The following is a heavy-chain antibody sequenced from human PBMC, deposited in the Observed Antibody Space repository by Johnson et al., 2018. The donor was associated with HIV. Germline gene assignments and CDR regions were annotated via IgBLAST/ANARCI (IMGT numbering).Heavy chain of an antibody. J-gene: IGHJ3*02. Sequence: EVQLVESGGGVVQPGRSLRLSCAVSGFTFSSYWMHWVRQAPGKGLVWVSRINSAGSSTSYADSVKGRFTISRDNAKNTLYLQMNSLRAEDTALYYCARDPADSSKAFDIWGQGTMVTVSS. V-gene: IGHV3-74*01. CDR1: GFTFSSYW. D-gene: IGHD3-22*01. CDR2: INSAGSST. CDR3: ARDPADSSKAFDI.